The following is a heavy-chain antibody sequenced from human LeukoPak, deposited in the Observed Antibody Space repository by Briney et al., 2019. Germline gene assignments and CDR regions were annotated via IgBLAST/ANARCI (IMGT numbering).Heavy chain of an antibody. CDR3: VTSFWSAYYFDY. J-gene: IGHJ4*02. CDR2: IYYRGGT. V-gene: IGHV4-39*01. CDR1: GGSISGSISSSTCY. D-gene: IGHD3-3*01. Sequence: SETLSLTCTVSGGSISGSISSSTCYWGWIRQPPGKGLEWIGSIYYRGGTYYNPSLKSRVTISVDTSKNQFSLKLNSVTAADTAVYYCVTSFWSAYYFDYWGQGILVTVSS.